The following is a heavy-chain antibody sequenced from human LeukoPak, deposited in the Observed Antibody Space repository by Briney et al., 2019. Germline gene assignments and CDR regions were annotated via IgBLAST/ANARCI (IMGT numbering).Heavy chain of an antibody. CDR3: ARAMVRGVNNYYYGMDV. V-gene: IGHV3-30-3*01. Sequence: GGSLRLSCAASGFTFSSYAMHWVRQAPGKGLEWVAVISYDGSNKYYADFVKGRFTISRDNSKNTLYLQMNSLRAEDTAVYYCARAMVRGVNNYYYGMDVWGQGTTVTVSS. CDR1: GFTFSSYA. J-gene: IGHJ6*02. D-gene: IGHD3-10*01. CDR2: ISYDGSNK.